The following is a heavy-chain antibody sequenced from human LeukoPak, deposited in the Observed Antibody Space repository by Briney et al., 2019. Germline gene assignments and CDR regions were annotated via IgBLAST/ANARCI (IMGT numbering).Heavy chain of an antibody. CDR3: AHSRFEQWLVADY. D-gene: IGHD6-19*01. J-gene: IGHJ4*02. V-gene: IGHV2-5*08. CDR2: IFWDDDK. CDR1: GGSLSSYYW. Sequence: TLSLTCTVSGGSLSSYYWSWIRQPPGKALEWLALIFWDDDKRYSPSLKSRLTVTKDTSKDQVVLTMTNMDHVDTATYYCAHSRFEQWLVADYWGQGTLVTVSS.